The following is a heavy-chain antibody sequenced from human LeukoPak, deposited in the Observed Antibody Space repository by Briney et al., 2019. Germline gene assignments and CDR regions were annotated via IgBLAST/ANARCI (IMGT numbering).Heavy chain of an antibody. J-gene: IGHJ2*01. D-gene: IGHD3-22*01. V-gene: IGHV3-23*01. Sequence: GGSLRLSCAASGCTFSSYAMSWVREAPGKGLEWVSIVYSGGNTYYADSVTGRFTISRDISKNTLYLQMNSLRAEDTAVYYCTKGGITMIVVVTEWYFDLWGRGTLVTVSS. CDR1: GCTFSSYA. CDR2: VYSGGNT. CDR3: TKGGITMIVVVTEWYFDL.